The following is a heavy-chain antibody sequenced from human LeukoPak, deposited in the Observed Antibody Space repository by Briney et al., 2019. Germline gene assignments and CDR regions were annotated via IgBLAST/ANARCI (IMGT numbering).Heavy chain of an antibody. CDR1: GFTFSSYA. Sequence: PGGSLRLSCAASGFTFSSYAMHWVRQAPGKGLEWVAVISYDGSNKYYADSVKGRFTISRDNSKNTLYLQMNSLRAEDTAIYYCAKAGYCSGGSCRLPDYWGQGTLVTVSS. V-gene: IGHV3-30-3*01. CDR3: AKAGYCSGGSCRLPDY. CDR2: ISYDGSNK. J-gene: IGHJ4*02. D-gene: IGHD2-15*01.